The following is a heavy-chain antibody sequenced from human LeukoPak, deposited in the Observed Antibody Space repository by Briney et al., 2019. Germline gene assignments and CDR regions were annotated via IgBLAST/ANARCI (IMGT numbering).Heavy chain of an antibody. CDR2: IKQDGSEK. Sequence: PGGSLRLSCAASGFTFSSFGMSWVRQAPGKGLEWVANIKQDGSEKYYVDSVKGRFTISRDNAKNSLYLQMNSLRAEDTAVYYCARDPYSSGWYYYYYYMDVWGKGTTVTVSS. J-gene: IGHJ6*03. V-gene: IGHV3-7*01. CDR3: ARDPYSSGWYYYYYYMDV. D-gene: IGHD6-19*01. CDR1: GFTFSSFG.